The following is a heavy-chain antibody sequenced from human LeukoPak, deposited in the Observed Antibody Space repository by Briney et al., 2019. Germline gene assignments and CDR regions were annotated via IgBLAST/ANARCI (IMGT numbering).Heavy chain of an antibody. Sequence: GGSLRLSCAASGFTFTTYWMGWVRQAPGKGLEWVASIKQDGSEKYYVDSVKGRFTISRDNAKNTPYLQMNSLRAEDTAVYYCASFGPIAVAGTFGPHPRVPDYWGQGTLVTVSS. CDR1: GFTFTTYW. V-gene: IGHV3-7*01. D-gene: IGHD6-19*01. CDR3: ASFGPIAVAGTFGPHPRVPDY. CDR2: IKQDGSEK. J-gene: IGHJ4*02.